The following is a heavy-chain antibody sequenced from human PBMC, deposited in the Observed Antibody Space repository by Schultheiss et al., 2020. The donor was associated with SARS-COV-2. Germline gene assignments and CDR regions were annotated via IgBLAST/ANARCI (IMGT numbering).Heavy chain of an antibody. V-gene: IGHV3-23*01. CDR3: AKARHYYDSSGYYYFDY. CDR2: ISGSGGST. Sequence: GGSLRLSCAASGFTFSNSDMNWVHQAPGKGLEWVSGISGSGGSTYYADSVKGRFTISRDNSKNTLYLQMNSLRAEDTAVYYCAKARHYYDSSGYYYFDYWGQGTLVTVSS. D-gene: IGHD3-22*01. J-gene: IGHJ4*02. CDR1: GFTFSNSD.